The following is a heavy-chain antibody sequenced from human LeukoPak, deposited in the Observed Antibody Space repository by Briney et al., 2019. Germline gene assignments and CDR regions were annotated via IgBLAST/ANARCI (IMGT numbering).Heavy chain of an antibody. D-gene: IGHD6-13*01. V-gene: IGHV4-4*07. CDR2: IYTSGST. CDR1: GGFISNYY. CDR3: ARVHSSSLIDY. J-gene: IGHJ4*02. Sequence: SETLSLTCTVSGGFISNYYWSWIRQPAGKGLEWIGRIYTSGSTNYNSSLKSRVTMSVDTSKNQFSLKLSSVTAADTAVYYCARVHSSSLIDYWGQGTLVTVSS.